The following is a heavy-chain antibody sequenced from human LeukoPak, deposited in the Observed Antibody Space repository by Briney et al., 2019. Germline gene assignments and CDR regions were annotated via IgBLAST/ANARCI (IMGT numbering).Heavy chain of an antibody. D-gene: IGHD5-12*01. CDR1: GFTFSSYS. Sequence: PGGSLRLSCAASGFTFSSYSMNWVRQAPGKGLEWVSSISSSSSYIYYADSVKGRFTISRDNAKNSLYLQMNSLRAEDTAVYYCARDSLRYSGYDYGHFDYWGQGTLVTVSS. CDR2: ISSSSSYI. J-gene: IGHJ4*02. CDR3: ARDSLRYSGYDYGHFDY. V-gene: IGHV3-21*01.